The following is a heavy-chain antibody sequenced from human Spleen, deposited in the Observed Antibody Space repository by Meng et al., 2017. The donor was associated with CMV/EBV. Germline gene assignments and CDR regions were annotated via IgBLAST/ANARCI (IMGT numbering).Heavy chain of an antibody. J-gene: IGHJ4*02. CDR1: GYSFSNYA. Sequence: ASVKVSCKASGYSFSNYAISWVRQAPGQGLEWMGWINPKSGGTNSAQKFQGRVTMTRDTSISTAYMELSRLRSDDTAVYYCASFTSSGQYYFDYWGQGTLVTVSS. V-gene: IGHV1-2*02. CDR2: INPKSGGT. CDR3: ASFTSSGQYYFDY. D-gene: IGHD6-19*01.